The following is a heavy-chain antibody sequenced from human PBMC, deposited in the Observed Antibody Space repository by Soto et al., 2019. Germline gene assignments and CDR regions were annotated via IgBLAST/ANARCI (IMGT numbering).Heavy chain of an antibody. J-gene: IGHJ5*02. Sequence: ASVKVSCKASGYTFTSYDISWVRQALGQGLEWMGWISAYNGNTNYAQKLQGRVSMTTDTSTSTAYMELRSLRSDDTAVYYCARGPRGGFKDWFDPWGQGTLVTVS. CDR3: ARGPRGGFKDWFDP. CDR2: ISAYNGNT. CDR1: GYTFTSYD. V-gene: IGHV1-18*01. D-gene: IGHD1-26*01.